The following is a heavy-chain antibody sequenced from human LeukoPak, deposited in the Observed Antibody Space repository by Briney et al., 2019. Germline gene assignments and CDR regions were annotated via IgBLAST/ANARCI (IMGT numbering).Heavy chain of an antibody. CDR1: GYSFTSYW. V-gene: IGHV5-51*01. D-gene: IGHD6-13*01. J-gene: IGHJ4*02. CDR3: TAGTGISVDY. CDR2: IYPGDSDT. Sequence: LGESLNISWEGSGYSFTSYWIGWVRQMPGKGLEWMGIIYPGDSDTRYSPSFQGQVTISADKSISTAYLQWSSLKASDTAMYYCTAGTGISVDYWGQGTLVTVSS.